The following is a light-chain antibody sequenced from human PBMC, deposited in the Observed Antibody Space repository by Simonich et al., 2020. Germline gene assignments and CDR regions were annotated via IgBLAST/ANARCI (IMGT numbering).Light chain of an antibody. Sequence: DIVMTQSPDSLAVSLGERATINCKSSQSVLYSSKNKNHLAWYQKKPGQPPKLLIYWASTRESGVPDRFSGSGSGTDFTLTISSLQAEDVAVYYCQQYYSTPYTFGQGTKLEIK. CDR1: QSVLYSSKNKNH. CDR3: QQYYSTPYT. J-gene: IGKJ2*01. CDR2: WAS. V-gene: IGKV4-1*01.